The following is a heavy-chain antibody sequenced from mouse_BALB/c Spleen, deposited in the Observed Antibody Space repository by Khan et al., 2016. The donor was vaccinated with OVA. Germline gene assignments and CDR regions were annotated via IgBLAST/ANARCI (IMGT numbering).Heavy chain of an antibody. CDR1: GYSITSGYG. D-gene: IGHD1-2*01. J-gene: IGHJ2*01. CDR2: ISYSSST. Sequence: VQLKESGPGLVKPSQSLSLTCTVTGYSITSGYGWNWIRQFPGNKLEWMGYISYSSSTNYNPSLKSRISITRDTSKNQFFLQLNSVTTEDTATYYRARTARIKYWGQGTTLTVSS. CDR3: ARTARIKY. V-gene: IGHV3-2*02.